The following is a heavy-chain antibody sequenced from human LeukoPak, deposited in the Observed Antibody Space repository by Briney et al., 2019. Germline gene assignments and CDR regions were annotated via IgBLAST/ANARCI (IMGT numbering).Heavy chain of an antibody. CDR1: GFTFSSYW. Sequence: GGSLRLSCEASGFTFSSYWMSWVRQAPGKGLEWVAHIKEDESDEYYVDSVRGRFTASRDNAKNSVNLQMNSLRVEDTAVYYCARDRHCVNGVCHSPAGMDVWGQGTTVTVSS. D-gene: IGHD2-8*01. CDR3: ARDRHCVNGVCHSPAGMDV. CDR2: IKEDESDE. J-gene: IGHJ6*02. V-gene: IGHV3-7*01.